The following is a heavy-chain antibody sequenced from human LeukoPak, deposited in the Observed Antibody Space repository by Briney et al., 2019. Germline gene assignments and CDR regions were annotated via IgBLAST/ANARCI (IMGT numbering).Heavy chain of an antibody. CDR3: ARVPRRVGAAPGQEYYFDY. V-gene: IGHV3-11*04. CDR2: ISSSGSTI. CDR1: GFTFSDYY. J-gene: IGHJ4*02. Sequence: GGSLRLSCAASGFTFSDYYMSWIRQAPGKGLEWVSYISSSGSTIYYADSVKGRFTISRDNAKNSLYLQMNSLRPEDTAVYYCARVPRRVGAAPGQEYYFDYWGQGTLVTVSS. D-gene: IGHD1-26*01.